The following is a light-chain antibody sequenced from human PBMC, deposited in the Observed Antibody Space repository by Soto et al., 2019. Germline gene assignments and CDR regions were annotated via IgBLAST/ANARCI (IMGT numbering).Light chain of an antibody. CDR1: SSDIGAYNF. CDR2: DVN. Sequence: QSALTQPASVSGSPGQSITISCTGTSSDIGAYNFVSWYQQHPGKAPKLMLYDVNIRPAGVSNRFSGSKSGNTSSLTISGLEAEDEADYYCTSGTTSTTTVFGGGTKVTVL. V-gene: IGLV2-14*03. J-gene: IGLJ2*01. CDR3: TSGTTSTTTV.